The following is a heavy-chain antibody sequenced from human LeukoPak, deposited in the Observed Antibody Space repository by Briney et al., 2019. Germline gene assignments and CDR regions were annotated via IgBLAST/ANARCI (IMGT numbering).Heavy chain of an antibody. CDR2: INHSGST. V-gene: IGHV4-34*01. D-gene: IGHD7-27*01. CDR3: ARRRLTGDRSNQIKYGMDV. CDR1: GGSFSGYY. Sequence: SETLSLTCAVYGGSFSGYYWSWIRQPPGKGLEWIGEINHSGSTNYNPSLKSRVTISVDTSKNQFSLKLSSVTAADTAVYYCARRRLTGDRSNQIKYGMDVWGQGTAVTVSS. J-gene: IGHJ6*02.